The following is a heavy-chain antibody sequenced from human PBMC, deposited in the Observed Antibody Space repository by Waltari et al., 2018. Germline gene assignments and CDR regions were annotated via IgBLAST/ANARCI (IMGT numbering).Heavy chain of an antibody. J-gene: IGHJ3*02. V-gene: IGHV3-21*01. Sequence: EVQLVESGGGLVKPGGSLRLSCAASGFTFSSYSMNWVRQAPGKGLEWVSFISSSSSYIYYADSVKGRFTISRDNAKNSLYLQMNSLRAEDTAVYYCARDQGHDAFDIWGQGTMVTVSS. CDR2: ISSSSSYI. CDR3: ARDQGHDAFDI. CDR1: GFTFSSYS.